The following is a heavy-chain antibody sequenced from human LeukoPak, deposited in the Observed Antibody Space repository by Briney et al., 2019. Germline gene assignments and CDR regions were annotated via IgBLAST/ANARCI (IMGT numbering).Heavy chain of an antibody. CDR1: GFTFSSYS. CDR3: AKGKDSVAGATNDY. D-gene: IGHD6-19*01. Sequence: GGSLRLSCAVSGFTFSSYSMSWVRQAPGKGLEWVSSISSSGTYKYYADSVKGRFTISRDNAKNSLYLQMNSLRAEDTAVYYCAKGKDSVAGATNDYWGQGTLVTVSS. J-gene: IGHJ4*02. CDR2: ISSSGTYK. V-gene: IGHV3-21*01.